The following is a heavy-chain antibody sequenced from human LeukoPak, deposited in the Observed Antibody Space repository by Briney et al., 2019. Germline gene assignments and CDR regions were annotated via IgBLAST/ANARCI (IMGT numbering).Heavy chain of an antibody. D-gene: IGHD6-13*01. CDR1: GFTFSNYD. CDR3: ARGSGIGFDY. V-gene: IGHV3-13*01. Sequence: GGSLRLSYAASGFTFSNYDFHWVRQAAGKGLEWVSSIGTAGDTYYIGSVKGRFTISRENAKNSLYLQMNGLRAGDTAVYYCARGSGIGFDYWGQGTLVTVSS. J-gene: IGHJ4*02. CDR2: IGTAGDT.